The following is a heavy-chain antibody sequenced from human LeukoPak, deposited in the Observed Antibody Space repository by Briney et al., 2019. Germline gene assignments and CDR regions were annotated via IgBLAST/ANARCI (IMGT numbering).Heavy chain of an antibody. D-gene: IGHD3-16*01. CDR2: ISGSGGST. CDR1: GFTFSSYG. V-gene: IGHV3-23*01. Sequence: GGTLRLSCAASGFTFSSYGMSWVRQAPGKGLEWVSAISGSGGSTYYADSVRGRFTISRDDSKKTFYLQMDSLNDTAVYYCARGVNYAFDYWGQGTLVTVSS. CDR3: ARGVNYAFDY. J-gene: IGHJ4*02.